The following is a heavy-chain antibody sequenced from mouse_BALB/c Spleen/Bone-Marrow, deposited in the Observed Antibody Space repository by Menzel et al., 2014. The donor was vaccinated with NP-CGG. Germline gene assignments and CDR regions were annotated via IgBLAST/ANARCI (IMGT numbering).Heavy chain of an antibody. D-gene: IGHD1-1*01. CDR2: ISSSYGDA. J-gene: IGHJ2*01. CDR3: ARGLSYYYGTSYYFDY. V-gene: IGHV1S137*01. CDR1: GYTFTDYA. Sequence: QVQLQQSGAELVRPGVSVKISCKGSGYTFTDYAMHWVKQSHAKSLEWIGIISSSYGDATCNQKFKGKATMTVDKSSNTAYMELARMTAEDSAIYYCARGLSYYYGTSYYFDYWGQGTTLTVSS.